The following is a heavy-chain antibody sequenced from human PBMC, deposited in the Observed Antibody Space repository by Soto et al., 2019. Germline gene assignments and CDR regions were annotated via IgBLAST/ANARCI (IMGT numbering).Heavy chain of an antibody. CDR2: IYYSGST. CDR3: ARDAVPYYCDSSGYYYLGDGMDV. J-gene: IGHJ6*02. D-gene: IGHD3-22*01. CDR1: GGSISSGGYY. V-gene: IGHV4-31*03. Sequence: SETLSLTCTVSGGSISSGGYYWSWIRQHPGKGLEWIGYIYYSGSTYYNPSLKSRVTISVDTSKNQFSLKLSSVTAADTAVYYCARDAVPYYCDSSGYYYLGDGMDVWGQGTTVTVSS.